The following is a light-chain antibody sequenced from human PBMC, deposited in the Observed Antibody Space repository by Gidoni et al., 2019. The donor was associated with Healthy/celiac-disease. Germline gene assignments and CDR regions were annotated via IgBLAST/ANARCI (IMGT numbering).Light chain of an antibody. CDR3: QQSYSTPYT. CDR1: QSISSY. V-gene: IGKV1-39*01. Sequence: IQMTQSPSSLSASVGDRVTITCRASQSISSYLNWYQQKPGKAPKLLIYAASSLQSGVPSRFRGSGAGTDYTLTISSLQPEDFATDYCQQSYSTPYTFGQGTKLEIK. J-gene: IGKJ2*01. CDR2: AAS.